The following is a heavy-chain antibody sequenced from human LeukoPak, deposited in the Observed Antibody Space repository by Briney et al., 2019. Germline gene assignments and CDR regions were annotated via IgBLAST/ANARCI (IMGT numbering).Heavy chain of an antibody. D-gene: IGHD6-25*01. J-gene: IGHJ4*02. CDR1: GGSISGSSYY. CDR3: ARSARLDY. CDR2: IYYSGST. Sequence: SETLSLTCTVSGGSISGSSYYWGWIRQTPGKGLEWIGSIYYSGSTYYNPSLKSRVTISVDTSKNQFSLKLNSVTATDTAVYYCARSARLDYWGQGTLVTVSS. V-gene: IGHV4-39*01.